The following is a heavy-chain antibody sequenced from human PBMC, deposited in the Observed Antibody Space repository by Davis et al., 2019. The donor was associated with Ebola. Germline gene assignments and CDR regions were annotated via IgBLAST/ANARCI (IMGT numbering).Heavy chain of an antibody. Sequence: ASVKVSCKASGYTFTSYGIIWVRQAPGQGLEWMGWISDYNRKTNYAQKFQGRVTMTTDTSTSTAYMELRSLTSDDTAVYCCAIRYGGNSLDYWGQGTLVTVSS. CDR2: ISDYNRKT. CDR1: GYTFTSYG. J-gene: IGHJ4*02. D-gene: IGHD4-23*01. V-gene: IGHV1-18*04. CDR3: AIRYGGNSLDY.